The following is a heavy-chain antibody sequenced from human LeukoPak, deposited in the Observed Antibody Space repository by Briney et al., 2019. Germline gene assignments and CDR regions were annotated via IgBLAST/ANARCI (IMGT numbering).Heavy chain of an antibody. CDR2: INSDGSST. D-gene: IGHD2-2*01. CDR1: GFTFSSYW. V-gene: IGHV3-74*01. CDR3: ARASRYCSSTSCYPKY. Sequence: GGSLRLSCAASGFTFSSYWMHWVRQAPGKGLVWVSRINSDGSSTSYADPVKGRFTISRDSAKNTLYLQMNSLRAEDTAVYYCARASRYCSSTSCYPKYWGQGTLVTVSS. J-gene: IGHJ4*02.